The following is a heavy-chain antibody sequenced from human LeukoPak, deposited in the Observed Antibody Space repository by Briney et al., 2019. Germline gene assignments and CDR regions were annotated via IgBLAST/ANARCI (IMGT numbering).Heavy chain of an antibody. CDR2: ISSSSSYI. J-gene: IGHJ4*02. CDR3: ARGDNYGQQLVQVY. V-gene: IGHV3-21*01. CDR1: GFTVSSYS. Sequence: PGRSLRLSCAASGFTVSSYSMNWVRQAPGKGLEWVSSISSSSSYIYYADSVKGRFTISRDNAKNSLYLQMNSLRAEDTAVYYCARGDNYGQQLVQVYWGQGTLVTVSS. D-gene: IGHD6-13*01.